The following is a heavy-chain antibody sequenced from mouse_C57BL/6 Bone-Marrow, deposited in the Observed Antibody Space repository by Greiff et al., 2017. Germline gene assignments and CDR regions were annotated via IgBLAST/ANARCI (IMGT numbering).Heavy chain of an antibody. J-gene: IGHJ4*01. CDR1: GYTFTSYG. CDR2: IYPRSGNT. CDR3: ARFPFYAMDY. Sequence: VQLQESGAELARPGASVKLSCKASGYTFTSYGISWVKQRTGQGLEWIGEIYPRSGNTYYNEKFKGKATLTADKSSSTAYMELRSLTSEDSAVYFCARFPFYAMDYWGQGTSDTVSS. V-gene: IGHV1-81*01.